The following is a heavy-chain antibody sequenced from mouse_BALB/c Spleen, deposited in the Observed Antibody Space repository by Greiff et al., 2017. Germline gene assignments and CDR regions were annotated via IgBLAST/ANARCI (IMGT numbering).Heavy chain of an antibody. CDR1: GYTFTDYW. D-gene: IGHD1-1*01. J-gene: IGHJ3*01. CDR3: ARDYYGSSVFAY. CDR2: IDTSDSYT. Sequence: QVQLQQPGAELVMPGASVKMSCKASGYTFTDYWMHWVKQRPGQGLEWIGAIDTSDSYTSYNQKFKGKATLTVDESSSTAYMQLSSLTSEDSAVYYCARDYYGSSVFAYWGQGTLVTVSA. V-gene: IGHV1-69*01.